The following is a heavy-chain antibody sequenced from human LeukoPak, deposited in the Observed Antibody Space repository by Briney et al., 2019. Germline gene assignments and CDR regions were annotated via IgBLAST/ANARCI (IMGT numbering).Heavy chain of an antibody. J-gene: IGHJ6*02. CDR1: GFTFSSYA. CDR2: ISGSGGST. D-gene: IGHD3-3*01. V-gene: IGHV3-23*01. Sequence: GGSLRLSCAASGFTFSSYAMSWVRQAPGKGLEWVSAISGSGGSTYYADSVKGRFTISRDNSKNTLYLQMNSLRAEDTAVYYCAREYYDFWSGYYTPYYYYGMDVWGQGTTVTVSS. CDR3: AREYYDFWSGYYTPYYYYGMDV.